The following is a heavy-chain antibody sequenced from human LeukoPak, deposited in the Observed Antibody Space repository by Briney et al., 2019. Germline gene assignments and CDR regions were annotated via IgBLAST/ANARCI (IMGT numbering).Heavy chain of an antibody. J-gene: IGHJ6*03. CDR2: IYTSGST. Sequence: SETLSLTCTVSGGSISSGSYYWSWIRQPAGKGLEWIGRIYTSGSTNYNPSLKSRVTISVDTSKNQFSLKLSSVTAADTAVYYCASPKDTAMDHYYMDVWGKGTTVTVSS. CDR3: ASPKDTAMDHYYMDV. V-gene: IGHV4-61*02. D-gene: IGHD5-18*01. CDR1: GGSISSGSYY.